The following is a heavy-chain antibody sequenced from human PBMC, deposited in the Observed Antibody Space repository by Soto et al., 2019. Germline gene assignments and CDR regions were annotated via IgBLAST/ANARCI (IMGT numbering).Heavy chain of an antibody. V-gene: IGHV4-59*08. D-gene: IGHD2-2*01. CDR3: ARHYCSSTSCYHDY. CDR2: IYYSGST. CDR1: GGYISSYY. J-gene: IGHJ4*02. Sequence: PSETLSLTCTGSGGYISSYYCSWIRQPPGKGLEWIGYIYYSGSTNYNPSLKSRVTISVDTSKNQFSLKLSSVTAADTAVYYCARHYCSSTSCYHDYWGQGTLVTVSS.